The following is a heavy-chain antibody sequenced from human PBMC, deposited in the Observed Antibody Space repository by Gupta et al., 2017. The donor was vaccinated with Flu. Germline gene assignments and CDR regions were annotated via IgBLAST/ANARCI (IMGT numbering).Heavy chain of an antibody. V-gene: IGHV4-59*08. Sequence: QVQLQESGPGLVKPSETLSLTCTVSGGSISSYYWSWIRQPPGKGLEWIGYIYYSGSTNYNPSLKSRVTISVDTSKNQFSLKLSSVTAADTAVYYCARQASGYSSSPLRYWGQGTLVTVSS. CDR3: ARQASGYSSSPLRY. D-gene: IGHD6-13*01. J-gene: IGHJ4*02. CDR2: IYYSGST. CDR1: GGSISSYY.